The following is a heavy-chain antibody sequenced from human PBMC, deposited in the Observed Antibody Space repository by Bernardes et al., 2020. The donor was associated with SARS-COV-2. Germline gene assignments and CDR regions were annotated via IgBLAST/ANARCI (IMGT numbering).Heavy chain of an antibody. Sequence: GGSLRLSCVASGFTFSIYSMNWVRQAPGKGLEWVSSISSSSTFIHYADSVKGRFTIFRDNAENSLYLQMNNLRAEDTAVYYCARAIVDTVTVGYHALAVWGQGTTVTVSS. CDR1: GFTFSIYS. V-gene: IGHV3-21*01. CDR2: ISSSSTFI. CDR3: ARAIVDTVTVGYHALAV. D-gene: IGHD5-18*01. J-gene: IGHJ6*02.